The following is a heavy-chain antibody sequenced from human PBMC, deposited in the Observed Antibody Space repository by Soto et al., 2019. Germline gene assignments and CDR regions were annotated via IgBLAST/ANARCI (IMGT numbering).Heavy chain of an antibody. CDR2: INPGNGAT. D-gene: IGHD2-21*01. J-gene: IGHJ5*01. Sequence: QVHLVQSGAELKKPGASVKVACKASGYTFTGYFIHWVRQAPGQGLELMGWINPGNGATNYAQKFQGRVTLTRDTAINTAYMELNTVRSDDYAVDYCARGGDTGSSDSWGQGTLVTVSS. V-gene: IGHV1-2*02. CDR3: ARGGDTGSSDS. CDR1: GYTFTGYF.